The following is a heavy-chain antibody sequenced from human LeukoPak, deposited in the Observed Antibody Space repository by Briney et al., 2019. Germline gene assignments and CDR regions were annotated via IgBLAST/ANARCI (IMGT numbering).Heavy chain of an antibody. CDR1: GFTFSNAW. CDR2: IKSKTDGGTT. J-gene: IGHJ4*02. V-gene: IGHV3-15*01. Sequence: PGGSLRLSCAASGFTFSNAWMSWVRQAPGKGLEWVGRIKSKTDGGTTDYAAPVKGRFTISRDDSKNTLYLQMNSLKTEDTAVYYCTTDLARRSTVTNYWGQGTLVTVSS. CDR3: TTDLARRSTVTNY. D-gene: IGHD4-17*01.